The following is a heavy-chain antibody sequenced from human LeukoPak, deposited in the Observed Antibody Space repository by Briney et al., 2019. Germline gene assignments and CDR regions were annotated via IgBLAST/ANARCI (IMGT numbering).Heavy chain of an antibody. CDR2: ISGSGGST. V-gene: IGHV3-23*01. CDR3: AKARRIITIFGVAPYYFDY. CDR1: GFTFSSYA. D-gene: IGHD3-3*01. J-gene: IGHJ4*02. Sequence: PGGSLRLSCAASGFTFSSYAMSWVRQAPGKGLEWVSAISGSGGSTYYADSVKGRFTISRDNSKNTLYLQMNSLRAEDTAVYYCAKARRIITIFGVAPYYFDYWSQGTLVTVSS.